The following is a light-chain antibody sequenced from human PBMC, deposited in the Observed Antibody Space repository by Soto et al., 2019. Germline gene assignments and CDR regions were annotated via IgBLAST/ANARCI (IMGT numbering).Light chain of an antibody. CDR2: EVS. Sequence: VLSQTPLSLSVTPGQPASISCRSNQSLLHTDGKDHLYWFLQKPGQPPQLLIYEVSNRFSGVTERFSGSGSGTDFTLKISRLEAEDVGVYYCMQSTYLPLIFGGGTKVEIK. J-gene: IGKJ4*01. V-gene: IGKV2D-29*01. CDR1: QSLLHTDGKDH. CDR3: MQSTYLPLI.